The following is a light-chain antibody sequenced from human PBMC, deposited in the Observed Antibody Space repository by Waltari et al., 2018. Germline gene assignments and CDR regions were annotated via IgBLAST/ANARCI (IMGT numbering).Light chain of an antibody. CDR2: GTS. V-gene: IGKV3-20*01. CDR3: QQFDSSPWA. J-gene: IGKJ1*01. Sequence: EILLTQSPDTLSLSPGERATLSCRASQSVSSNFLAWYQNKSGQAPRLLIYGTSSRAAGVPARFSGSGSGTDFTLTISGLEAEDFAVYYYQQFDSSPWAFGQGTAVEMK. CDR1: QSVSSNF.